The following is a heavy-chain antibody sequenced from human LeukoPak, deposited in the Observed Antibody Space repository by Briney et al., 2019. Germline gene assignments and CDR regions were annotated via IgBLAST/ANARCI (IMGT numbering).Heavy chain of an antibody. CDR2: INTNTGNP. D-gene: IGHD3-3*01. J-gene: IGHJ4*02. Sequence: ASVKVSCKASGYTFTGYYMHWVRQAPGQGLEWMGWINTNTGNPTYAQGFTGRFVFSLDTSVSTAYLQISSLKAEDTAVYYCARVPQARVTIFGVVPLDYWGQGTLVTVSS. CDR1: GYTFTGYY. V-gene: IGHV7-4-1*02. CDR3: ARVPQARVTIFGVVPLDY.